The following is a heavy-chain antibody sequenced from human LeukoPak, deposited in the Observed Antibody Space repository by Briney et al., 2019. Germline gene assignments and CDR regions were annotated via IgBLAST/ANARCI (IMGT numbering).Heavy chain of an antibody. CDR3: AKGSSMTIAARLNY. V-gene: IGHV3-23*01. CDR1: GFTFSSYA. D-gene: IGHD6-6*01. J-gene: IGHJ4*02. CDR2: ISESGVTT. Sequence: PGGSLRLSYAASGFTFSSYAMSWVRQAPGKGLEWVSAISESGVTTYYADSVKGRFTISRDNSKNTLYLQVNSLRAEDTAVYYCAKGSSMTIAARLNYWGQGTLVTVSS.